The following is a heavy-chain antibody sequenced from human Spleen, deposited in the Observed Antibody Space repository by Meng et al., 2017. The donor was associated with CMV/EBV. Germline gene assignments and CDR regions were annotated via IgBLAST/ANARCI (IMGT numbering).Heavy chain of an antibody. D-gene: IGHD1-14*01. CDR3: AREEPGGWFDP. CDR1: RFTVSSNY. CDR2: IYSSGTT. Sequence: LSCAASRFTVSSNYMSWVRQAPGKGLEWVSVIYSSGTTHHADAVKGQFTISRDNSRNTVYLQMNSLRPEDTAVYFCAREEPGGWFDPWGQGTLVTVSS. J-gene: IGHJ5*02. V-gene: IGHV3-66*03.